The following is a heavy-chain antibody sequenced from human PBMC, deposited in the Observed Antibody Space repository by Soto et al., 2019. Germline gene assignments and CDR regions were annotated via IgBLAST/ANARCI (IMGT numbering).Heavy chain of an antibody. J-gene: IGHJ5*02. D-gene: IGHD3-10*01. V-gene: IGHV1-69*01. CDR3: ARAPSQLLWFGELFWFDP. CDR2: IIPIFGTA. Sequence: QVQLVQSGAAVKKPGSSVKVSCKASGGTFSSYAISWVRQAPGQGLEWMGGIIPIFGTANYAQKFQGRVTITADESTSTAYMELSSLRSEDTAVYYCARAPSQLLWFGELFWFDPWGQGTLVTVSS. CDR1: GGTFSSYA.